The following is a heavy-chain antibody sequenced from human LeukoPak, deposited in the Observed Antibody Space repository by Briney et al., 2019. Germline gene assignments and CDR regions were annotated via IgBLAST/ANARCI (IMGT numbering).Heavy chain of an antibody. CDR1: GFTFSSYA. CDR3: ARDSRPGAPRYYMDV. CDR2: ISGSGGST. Sequence: GGSLRLSCAASGFTFSSYAMSWVRQAPGKGLEWISAISGSGGSTYYADSVKGRFTISRDNSKNTLYLQMNSLRAEDTAVYYCARDSRPGAPRYYMDVWGEGTTVTVSS. D-gene: IGHD4/OR15-4a*01. V-gene: IGHV3-23*01. J-gene: IGHJ6*03.